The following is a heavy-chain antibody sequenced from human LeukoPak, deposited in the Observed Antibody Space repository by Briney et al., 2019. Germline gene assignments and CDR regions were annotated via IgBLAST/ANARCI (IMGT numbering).Heavy chain of an antibody. CDR2: IYYSGST. D-gene: IGHD3-3*01. V-gene: IGHV4-59*11. J-gene: IGHJ6*03. CDR1: GGSISSHY. Sequence: SETLSLTCTVSGGSISSHYWSWIRQPPGKGLEWIGYIYYSGSTNYNPSLKSRVTISVDTSKNQFSLKLSSVTAADTAVYYCARVTIFGVDNPMDVWAKGTTVTVSS. CDR3: ARVTIFGVDNPMDV.